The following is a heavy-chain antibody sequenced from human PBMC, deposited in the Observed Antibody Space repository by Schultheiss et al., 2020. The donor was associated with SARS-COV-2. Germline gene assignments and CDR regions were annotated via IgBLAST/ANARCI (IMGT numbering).Heavy chain of an antibody. D-gene: IGHD2-2*01. CDR1: GYTFTNYG. CDR2: IIPILGIA. V-gene: IGHV1-69*04. CDR3: ARDCSSTSCYWRNYYYYMDV. J-gene: IGHJ6*03. Sequence: SVKVSCKASGYTFTNYGISWVRQAPGQGLEWMGRIIPILGIANYAQKFQGRVTITADKSTSAAYMELSSLRSDDTAVYYCARDCSSTSCYWRNYYYYMDVWGKGTTVTVSS.